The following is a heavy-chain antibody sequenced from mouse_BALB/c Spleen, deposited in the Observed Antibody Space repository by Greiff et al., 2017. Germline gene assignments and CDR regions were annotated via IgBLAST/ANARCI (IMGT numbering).Heavy chain of an antibody. V-gene: IGHV3-2*02. CDR1: GYSITSDYA. D-gene: IGHD1-2*01. CDR2: ISYSGST. CDR3: ARSGVRLYAMDY. Sequence: EVQLQQSGPGLVKPSQSLSLTCTVTGYSITSDYAWNWIRQFPGNKLEWMGFISYSGSTSYNPSLKSRISITRDTSKNQFFLQLNSVTTEDTATYYCARSGVRLYAMDYWGQGTSVTVSS. J-gene: IGHJ4*01.